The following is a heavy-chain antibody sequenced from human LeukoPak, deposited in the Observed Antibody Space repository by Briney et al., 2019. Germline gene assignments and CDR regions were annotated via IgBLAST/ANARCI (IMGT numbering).Heavy chain of an antibody. CDR3: VREDGGGFGS. V-gene: IGHV3-7*01. Sequence: GGSLRLSCAASGFTFSDYWISWVRQAPGKGLEWVANIKQDGSQKSYVNSVKGRSTISRDNAEMSVYLQMNSLRAEDTAVYFCVREDGGGFGSWGRGTLVSVSS. J-gene: IGHJ5*01. CDR2: IKQDGSQK. CDR1: GFTFSDYW. D-gene: IGHD3-10*01.